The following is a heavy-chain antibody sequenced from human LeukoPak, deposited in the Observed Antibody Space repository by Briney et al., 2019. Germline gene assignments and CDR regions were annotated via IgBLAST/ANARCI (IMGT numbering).Heavy chain of an antibody. V-gene: IGHV2-5*02. CDR1: GFSLFTSGVG. D-gene: IGHD3-10*01. J-gene: IGHJ4*02. Sequence: SGPTLVTPTQTLTLTCTFSGFSLFTSGVGVGWIRQPPGKALEWLALIYWDGYRRYSPSLKSRLTITKDTSKNQVVLTMTNVDPVDTGTYYRARTYFYGSGSSSSFDYWGQGTLVTVSS. CDR2: IYWDGYR. CDR3: ARTYFYGSGSSSSFDY.